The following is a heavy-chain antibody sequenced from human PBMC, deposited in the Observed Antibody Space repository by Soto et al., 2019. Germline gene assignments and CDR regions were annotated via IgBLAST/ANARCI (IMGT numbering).Heavy chain of an antibody. CDR2: INAGNGNT. V-gene: IGHV1-3*05. Sequence: QVQLVQSGAEEKKPGASVKVSCKASGYTFTNYAMHLVRQAPGQSLEWMGWINAGNGNTKYSQKFQGRVTITRDTSASTAYMELSSLRSEDTAVYYCARVSGYYLPDYWGQGTLVTVSS. CDR1: GYTFTNYA. D-gene: IGHD5-12*01. CDR3: ARVSGYYLPDY. J-gene: IGHJ4*02.